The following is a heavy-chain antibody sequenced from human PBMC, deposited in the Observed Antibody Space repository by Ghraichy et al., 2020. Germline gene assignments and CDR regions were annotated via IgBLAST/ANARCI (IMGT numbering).Heavy chain of an antibody. V-gene: IGHV3-15*01. D-gene: IGHD3-10*01. CDR3: VTRGREALDP. Sequence: ESLNISCAASGFTFSHAWMTWVRQAPGKGLEWVGRIKSKVDGGTTDYAAPVKGRFTISRDDSKDTLYLQMNSLTTEDTAVYYCVTRGREALDPWGQGTLVTVSS. J-gene: IGHJ5*02. CDR1: GFTFSHAW. CDR2: IKSKVDGGTT.